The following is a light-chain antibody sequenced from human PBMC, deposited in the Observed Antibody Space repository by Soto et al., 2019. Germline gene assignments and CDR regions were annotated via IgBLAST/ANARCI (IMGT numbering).Light chain of an antibody. CDR2: TAS. CDR1: QSISSY. Sequence: DIQMTQSPSSLSASVGDRVTITCRASQSISSYVNWYQQKPGKAPRLLIYTASNLESGVPSRFSGSGSGTDFTLTISSLQPEDFATYFCQQSYSRPRAFGQGTKVEIK. CDR3: QQSYSRPRA. J-gene: IGKJ1*01. V-gene: IGKV1-39*01.